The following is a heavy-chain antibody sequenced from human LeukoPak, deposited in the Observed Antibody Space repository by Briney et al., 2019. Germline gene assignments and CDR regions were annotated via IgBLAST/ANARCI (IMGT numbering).Heavy chain of an antibody. Sequence: GGSLRLFCAASGFTFSSYAMHWVRQAPGKGLEWVAVISYDGSNKYYADSVKGRFTISRDNSKNTLYLQMNSLRAEDTAAYYCARDLDYWGQGTLVTVSS. J-gene: IGHJ4*02. V-gene: IGHV3-30-3*01. CDR3: ARDLDY. CDR1: GFTFSSYA. CDR2: ISYDGSNK.